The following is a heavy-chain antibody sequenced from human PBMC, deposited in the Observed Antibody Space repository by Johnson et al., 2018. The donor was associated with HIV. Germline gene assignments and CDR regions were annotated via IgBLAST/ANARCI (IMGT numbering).Heavy chain of an antibody. V-gene: IGHV3-33*01. CDR2: IWYDGSNK. J-gene: IGHJ3*02. CDR1: GFTFSNYG. D-gene: IGHD1-1*01. CDR3: ARVWRNEGRHGFDI. Sequence: QVQLLESGGGVVQPGRSLRLSCAASGFTFSNYGMHWVRQAPGKGLEWVAVIWYDGSNKYYADSVKGRFTISRNNAKNSLYLKMNSLRAEDTAVYYCARVWRNEGRHGFDIWGKGTMVTVSS.